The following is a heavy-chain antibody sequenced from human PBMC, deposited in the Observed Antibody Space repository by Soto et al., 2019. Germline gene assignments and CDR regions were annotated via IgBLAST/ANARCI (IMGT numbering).Heavy chain of an antibody. CDR2: IYYSGST. CDR1: GGSISSYY. D-gene: IGHD4-17*01. CDR3: ARGYGDYVLDY. V-gene: IGHV4-59*01. Sequence: QVQLQESGPGLMKPSETLSLTCTVSGGSISSYYWSWIRQPPGKGLEWIGYIYYSGSTNYNPSLKSRVTISVDTSKNQCSLKLSSVTAADTAVYYCARGYGDYVLDYWGQGTLVTVSS. J-gene: IGHJ4*02.